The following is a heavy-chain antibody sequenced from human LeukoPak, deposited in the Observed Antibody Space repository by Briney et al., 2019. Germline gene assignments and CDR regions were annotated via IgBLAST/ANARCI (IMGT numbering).Heavy chain of an antibody. V-gene: IGHV5-51*01. Sequence: GESLQISCQGSGYSFTSYWIGWVRQMPGKGLEWMGIIFPGDSDTRYSPSFQGQVTISADKSISTAYLQWSSLKASDTAMYYCARLPGSYYSQDDYWGQGTLVTVSS. CDR2: IFPGDSDT. CDR3: ARLPGSYYSQDDY. CDR1: GYSFTSYW. D-gene: IGHD1-26*01. J-gene: IGHJ4*02.